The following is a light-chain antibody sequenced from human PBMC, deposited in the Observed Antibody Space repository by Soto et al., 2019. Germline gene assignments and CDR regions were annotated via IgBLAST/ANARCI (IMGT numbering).Light chain of an antibody. CDR1: SSDVGGYNY. V-gene: IGLV2-14*01. Sequence: QSVLTQPASVSGSPRQSITISCTGTSSDVGGYNYVSWYQQHPGKAPKLMIYEVSNRPSGVSNRFSGSKSGNTASLTISGLQAEDEADYYCNSYTSSSTHVFGTGTKLTVL. CDR2: EVS. CDR3: NSYTSSSTHV. J-gene: IGLJ1*01.